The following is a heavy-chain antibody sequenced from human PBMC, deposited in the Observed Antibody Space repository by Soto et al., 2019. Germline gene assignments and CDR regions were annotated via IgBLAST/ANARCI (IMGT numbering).Heavy chain of an antibody. CDR3: ARGADSSSGYNWFDP. CDR2: ISSSSSTI. D-gene: IGHD6-13*01. Sequence: GGSLRLSCAASGFTFSSYSMNWVRQAPGKGLEWVSYISSSSSTIYYADSVKGRFTISRDNAKNSLYLQRNSLRAEDTAVYYCARGADSSSGYNWFDPWGQGTLVTVSS. V-gene: IGHV3-48*04. J-gene: IGHJ5*02. CDR1: GFTFSSYS.